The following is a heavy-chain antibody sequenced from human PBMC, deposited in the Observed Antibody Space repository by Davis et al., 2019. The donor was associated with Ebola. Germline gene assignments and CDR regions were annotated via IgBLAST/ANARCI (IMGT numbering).Heavy chain of an antibody. CDR2: ISYDGSNT. V-gene: IGHV3-30-3*01. Sequence: GESLKISCAASGFTFSSYAMHWVRQAPGKGLEWVAVISYDGSNTYYADSVKGRFTISRDNSKNTLYLQMNSLSAEDTAVYYWGRVGRPQGYYYYGMDVWGQGTTVTVSS. CDR3: GRVGRPQGYYYYGMDV. CDR1: GFTFSSYA. J-gene: IGHJ6*02.